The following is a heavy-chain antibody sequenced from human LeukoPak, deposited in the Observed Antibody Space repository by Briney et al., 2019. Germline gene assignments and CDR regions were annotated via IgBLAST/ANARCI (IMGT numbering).Heavy chain of an antibody. V-gene: IGHV1-46*01. J-gene: IGHJ4*02. CDR2: INPSGGST. D-gene: IGHD5-24*01. CDR1: GYTFTSYY. CDR3: ARVAPSDGYSDY. Sequence: GGSLRLSCAASGYTFTSYYMHWVRQAPGQGLEWMGIINPSGGSTSYAQKFQGRVTMTRDTSTSTVYMELSSLRSEDTAVYYCARVAPSDGYSDYWGQGTLVTVSS.